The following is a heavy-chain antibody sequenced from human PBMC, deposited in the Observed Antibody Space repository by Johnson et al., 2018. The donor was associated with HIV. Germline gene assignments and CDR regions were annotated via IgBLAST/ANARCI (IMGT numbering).Heavy chain of an antibody. D-gene: IGHD1-26*01. CDR2: SSYDESNK. V-gene: IGHV3-30*19. Sequence: QVQLVESGGGVVQPGRSLRLSCAASGFTFSSYGMHWVRQAPGKGLEWVAVSSYDESNKYYLDSVKGRFSISRDNSRKTLYLQMSSLRAEDTAVYYCARDVVSDGSYPPDAFDVWGQGTMVTVSS. J-gene: IGHJ3*01. CDR1: GFTFSSYG. CDR3: ARDVVSDGSYPPDAFDV.